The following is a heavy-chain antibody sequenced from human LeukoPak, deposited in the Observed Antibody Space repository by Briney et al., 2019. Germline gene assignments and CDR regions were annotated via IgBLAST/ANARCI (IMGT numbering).Heavy chain of an antibody. J-gene: IGHJ4*02. Sequence: SETLSLTCTVSGGSISSYYWSWIRQPPGKGLEWIGYIYYSGSTNYNPSLKSRVTISVDTSKNQFSLKLSSVTAADTAVYYCARAERFTMTLDYWGQGTLVTVSS. CDR1: GGSISSYY. CDR3: ARAERFTMTLDY. V-gene: IGHV4-59*01. CDR2: IYYSGST. D-gene: IGHD3-22*01.